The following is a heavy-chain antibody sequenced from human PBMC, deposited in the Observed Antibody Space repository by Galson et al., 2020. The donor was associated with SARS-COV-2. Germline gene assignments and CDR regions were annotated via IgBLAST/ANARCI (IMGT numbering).Heavy chain of an antibody. D-gene: IGHD3-22*01. J-gene: IGHJ6*02. V-gene: IGHV3-74*01. CDR2: INGDGRSR. CDR3: ATEEFYYGSIGYEEADCGMDV. CDR1: GFTFSNYW. Sequence: GGSLRLSCAASGFTFSNYWMHWVRQAPGKGLVWVSRINGDGRSRTYADSVKGRFTISRDSAKNTVSLQMNSLRAEDTAVYYCATEEFYYGSIGYEEADCGMDVWGQGTMVTVSS.